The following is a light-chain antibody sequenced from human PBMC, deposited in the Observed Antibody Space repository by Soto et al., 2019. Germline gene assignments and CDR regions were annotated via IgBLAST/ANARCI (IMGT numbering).Light chain of an antibody. V-gene: IGKV3-20*01. CDR1: QSVSSSY. Sequence: EIVLTQSPGTLSLSPGERATLSCRASQSVSSSYLAWYQQKPGQTPRLLMYETSSRATGIPDRFSGSGSGTDFTLTISRLEPEHFAVYYCQQYGSSPQTFGQGTKVEI. CDR2: ETS. CDR3: QQYGSSPQT. J-gene: IGKJ1*01.